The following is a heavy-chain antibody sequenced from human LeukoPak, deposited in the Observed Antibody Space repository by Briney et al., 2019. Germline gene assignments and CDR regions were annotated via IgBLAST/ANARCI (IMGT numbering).Heavy chain of an antibody. CDR3: AKGGDYYGSGSYYDY. J-gene: IGHJ4*02. Sequence: PGGSLRLSCAASGITLSSYSMNWVRQAPGKGLEWVSYISSSSNTIYYADSVKGRFTISRDNSKNTLYLQMNSLRVEDTAVYYCAKGGDYYGSGSYYDYWGQGTLVTVSS. CDR1: GITLSSYS. CDR2: ISSSSNTI. D-gene: IGHD3-10*01. V-gene: IGHV3-48*01.